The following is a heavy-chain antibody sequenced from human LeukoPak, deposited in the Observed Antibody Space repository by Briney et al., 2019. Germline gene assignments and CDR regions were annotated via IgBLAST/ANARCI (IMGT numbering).Heavy chain of an antibody. CDR3: AKALERRIYYYGMDV. CDR1: GFTFDDYA. CDR2: ISWNSGSI. J-gene: IGHJ6*02. V-gene: IGHV3-9*01. Sequence: PGRSLRLSCAASGFTFDDYAMHWVRQAPGKGLEWVSGISWNSGSIGYADSVKGRFTISRDNAKNSLYLQMNSLRAEDTALYYCAKALERRIYYYGMDVWGQGTRSPSP. D-gene: IGHD1-1*01.